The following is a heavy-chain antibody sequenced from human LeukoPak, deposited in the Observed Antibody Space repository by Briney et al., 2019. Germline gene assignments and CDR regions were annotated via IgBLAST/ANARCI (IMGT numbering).Heavy chain of an antibody. Sequence: GESLQISSQGFGYTFINYWIGWVRPMPGKGLEWMGIIYPGDSNPRYSPSFQGQVTISADKSISTAYLQWINLKASDTAMYYCARSNGDYVSFDSWGQGTLVTVSS. D-gene: IGHD4-17*01. CDR2: IYPGDSNP. V-gene: IGHV5-51*01. CDR3: ARSNGDYVSFDS. CDR1: GYTFINYW. J-gene: IGHJ4*02.